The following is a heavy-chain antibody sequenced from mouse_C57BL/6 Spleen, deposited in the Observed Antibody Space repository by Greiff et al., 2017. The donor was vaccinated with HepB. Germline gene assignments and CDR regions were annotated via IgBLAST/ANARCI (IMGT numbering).Heavy chain of an antibody. CDR3: ARRENYGIDY. CDR2: IHPNSGST. D-gene: IGHD2-1*01. Sequence: QVQLKESGAELVKPGASVKLSCKASGYTFTSYWMHWVKQRPGQGLEWIGMIHPNSGSTNYNEKFKSKATLTVDKSSSTAYMQLSSLPSEDSAVYYCARRENYGIDYWGQGTTLTVSS. CDR1: GYTFTSYW. J-gene: IGHJ2*01. V-gene: IGHV1-64*01.